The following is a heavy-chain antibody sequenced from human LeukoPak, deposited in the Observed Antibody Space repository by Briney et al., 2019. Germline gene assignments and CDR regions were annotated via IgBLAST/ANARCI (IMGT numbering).Heavy chain of an antibody. J-gene: IGHJ4*02. V-gene: IGHV3-30*04. CDR1: GFTFSSYA. CDR3: ARLSGGFDWCR. D-gene: IGHD3-9*01. CDR2: ISYDGSNK. Sequence: TGRSLRLSCAASGFTFSSYAMHWVRQAPGKGLEWVAVISYDGSNKYYADSVKGRFTISRDNSKNTLYLQMNSLRAEDTAVYYCARLSGGFDWCRWGQGTLVTVSS.